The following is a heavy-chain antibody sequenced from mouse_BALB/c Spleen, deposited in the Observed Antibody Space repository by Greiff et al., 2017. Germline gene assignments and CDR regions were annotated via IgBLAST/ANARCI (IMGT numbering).Heavy chain of an antibody. Sequence: QVQLQQSGAELVRPGTSVKVSYKASGYAFTNYLIEWVKQRPGQGLEWIGVINPGSGGTNYNEKFKGKATLTADKSSSTAYMQLSSLTSDDSAVYFCARDYEGFAYWGQGTLVTVSA. D-gene: IGHD1-1*01. V-gene: IGHV1-54*03. CDR3: ARDYEGFAY. J-gene: IGHJ3*01. CDR2: INPGSGGT. CDR1: GYAFTNYL.